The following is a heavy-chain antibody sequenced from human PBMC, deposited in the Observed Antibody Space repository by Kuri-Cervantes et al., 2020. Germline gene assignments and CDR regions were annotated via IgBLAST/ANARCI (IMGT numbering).Heavy chain of an antibody. CDR3: ARATAEGMDI. D-gene: IGHD1-14*01. CDR1: GFTFSDYY. Sequence: GESLKISCAASGFTFSDYYMTWIRQAPGKGLEWVSYISNSGNKQYYADSVKGRFTISRDNAENSLYLQMNSLRAEDTAVYYCARATAEGMDIWGKGTKVTVSS. CDR2: ISNSGNKQ. J-gene: IGHJ6*04. V-gene: IGHV3-11*01.